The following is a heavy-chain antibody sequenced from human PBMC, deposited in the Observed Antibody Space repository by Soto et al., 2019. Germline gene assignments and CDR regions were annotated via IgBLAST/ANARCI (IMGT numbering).Heavy chain of an antibody. D-gene: IGHD7-27*01. Sequence: GESLKISCKGSGYSFTSYWISWVRQMPGKGLEWMGRIDPSDSYTNYSPSFQGHVTISADKSISTAYLQWSSLKASDTAMYYCARANWGSSDAFDIWGQGTMVTVSS. CDR3: ARANWGSSDAFDI. CDR2: IDPSDSYT. J-gene: IGHJ3*02. V-gene: IGHV5-10-1*01. CDR1: GYSFTSYW.